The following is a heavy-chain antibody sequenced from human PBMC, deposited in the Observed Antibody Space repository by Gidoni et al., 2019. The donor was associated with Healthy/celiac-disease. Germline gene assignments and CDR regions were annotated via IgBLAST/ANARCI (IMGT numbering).Heavy chain of an antibody. CDR2: IIPIFGTA. J-gene: IGHJ6*02. V-gene: IGHV1-69*01. CDR1: GGTFSSYA. CDR3: ARGCSGGSCYGYYGMDV. D-gene: IGHD2-15*01. Sequence: QVQLVQSGAEVKKPGSSVKVSCKASGGTFSSYAISWVRQAPGQGLEWKGGIIPIFGTANYAQKFQGRVTITADESTSTAYMELSSLRSEDTAVYYCARGCSGGSCYGYYGMDVWGQGTTVTVSS.